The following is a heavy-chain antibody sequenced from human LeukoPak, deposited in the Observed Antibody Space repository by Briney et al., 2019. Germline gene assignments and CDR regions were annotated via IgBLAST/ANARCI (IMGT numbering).Heavy chain of an antibody. CDR1: GGTFNNYT. D-gene: IGHD6-13*01. J-gene: IGHJ5*02. Sequence: ASVKVSCKASGGTFNNYTISWVRQAPGQGLEWMGGIIPIFGTANYAQKFQGRVTITADKSTSTVYMDLSSLRSEDTAVYYCARDRQQLWFDPWGQGTLVTVSS. CDR3: ARDRQQLWFDP. V-gene: IGHV1-69*06. CDR2: IIPIFGTA.